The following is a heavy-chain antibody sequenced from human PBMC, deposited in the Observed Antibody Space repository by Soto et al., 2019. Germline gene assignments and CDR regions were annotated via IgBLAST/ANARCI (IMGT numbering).Heavy chain of an antibody. D-gene: IGHD4-17*01. CDR3: ARDGRVYSYGDPNKYYYYYMDV. Sequence: GGSLRLSCAASGFTFSSYWMSWVRQAPGKGLEWVANIKQDGSEKYYVDSVKGRFTISRDNAKNSLYLQMNSLRAEDTAVYYCARDGRVYSYGDPNKYYYYYMDVWGKGTTVTVSS. CDR1: GFTFSSYW. V-gene: IGHV3-7*01. CDR2: IKQDGSEK. J-gene: IGHJ6*03.